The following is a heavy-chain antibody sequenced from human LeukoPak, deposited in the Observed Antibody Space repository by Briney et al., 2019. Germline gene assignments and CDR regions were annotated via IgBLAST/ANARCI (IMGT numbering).Heavy chain of an antibody. CDR3: ARDSYDSSGYEEED. CDR2: INPNSGGT. V-gene: IGHV1-2*02. CDR1: GYTFTGYY. D-gene: IGHD3-22*01. J-gene: IGHJ4*02. Sequence: ASVKVSCKASGYTFTGYYMHWVRQAPGQGLEWMGWINPNSGGTNYAQKFQGRVTMTRDTSISTAYMELSRLRSDDTAGYYCARDSYDSSGYEEEDWGQGTLVTVSS.